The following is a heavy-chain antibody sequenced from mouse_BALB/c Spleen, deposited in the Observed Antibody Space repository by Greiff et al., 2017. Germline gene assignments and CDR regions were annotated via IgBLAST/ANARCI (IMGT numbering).Heavy chain of an antibody. D-gene: IGHD1-1*01. CDR2: ISSGGGST. J-gene: IGHJ2*01. Sequence: EVQVVESGGGLVKPGGSLKLSCAASGFAFSSYDMSWVRQTPEKRLEWVAYISSGGGSTYYPDTVKGRFTISRDNAKNTLYLQMSSLKSEDTAMYYCARDYYYGSSYGNFDYWGQGTTLTVSS. CDR3: ARDYYYGSSYGNFDY. CDR1: GFAFSSYD. V-gene: IGHV5-12-1*01.